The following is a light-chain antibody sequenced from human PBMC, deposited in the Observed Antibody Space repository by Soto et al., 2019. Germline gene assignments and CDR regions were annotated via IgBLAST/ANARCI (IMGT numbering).Light chain of an antibody. CDR3: KKYNSWNLN. J-gene: IGKJ4*01. CDR1: QSVGSD. Sequence: EICMAHSPSTRSVSPGERAAVSCRASQSVGSDLAWYQQKPGQAPRLVIYDIFNRATGVPTRISGSGSVTELTLTISSMQSADFALYYRKKYNSWNLNFGGGKKVDIK. CDR2: DIF. V-gene: IGKV3D-15*01.